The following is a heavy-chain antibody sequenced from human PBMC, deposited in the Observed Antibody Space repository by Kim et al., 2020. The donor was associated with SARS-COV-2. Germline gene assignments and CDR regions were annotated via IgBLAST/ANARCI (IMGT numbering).Heavy chain of an antibody. CDR3: AKDQMYNWNDWAGAFDI. J-gene: IGHJ3*02. V-gene: IGHV3-23*01. D-gene: IGHD1-1*01. Sequence: VKGRFTIPGDNSKNTLYLQMNSLRAEDTAVYYCAKDQMYNWNDWAGAFDIWGQGTMVTVSS.